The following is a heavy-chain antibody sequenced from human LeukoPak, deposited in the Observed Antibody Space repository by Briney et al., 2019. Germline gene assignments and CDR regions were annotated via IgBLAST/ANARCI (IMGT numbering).Heavy chain of an antibody. CDR1: GFALSSYW. Sequence: GGSLRLSCAASGFALSSYWMSWVRQAPGKGLEWVANIKHDGSEKDYVDSVKGRFTISRDNANDSLYLQMNSLRAEDTAVYYCARDGFSSSWSGGYFDCWGQGTLVTVPS. CDR3: ARDGFSSSWSGGYFDC. J-gene: IGHJ4*02. CDR2: IKHDGSEK. D-gene: IGHD6-13*01. V-gene: IGHV3-7*05.